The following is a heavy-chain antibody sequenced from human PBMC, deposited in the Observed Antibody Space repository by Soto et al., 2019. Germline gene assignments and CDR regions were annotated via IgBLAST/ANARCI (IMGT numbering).Heavy chain of an antibody. CDR2: ISAYNGNT. Sequence: GPSVKVSCKASGYTFTNYGISWVRQAPGQGLEWMGWISAYNGNTNYAQKLQVRVTMTTDTSTSTAYMELRSLRSDDTAVYYCARDSDIAAPGTIDYWGQGTLVTVSS. V-gene: IGHV1-18*01. CDR1: GYTFTNYG. CDR3: ARDSDIAAPGTIDY. J-gene: IGHJ4*02. D-gene: IGHD6-13*01.